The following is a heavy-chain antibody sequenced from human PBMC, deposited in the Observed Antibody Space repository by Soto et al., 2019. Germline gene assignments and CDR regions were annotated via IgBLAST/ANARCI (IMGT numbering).Heavy chain of an antibody. CDR1: GFTFSSYA. D-gene: IGHD3-10*01. J-gene: IGHJ6*02. CDR3: AKSSSGEAYYYGMDV. Sequence: EVQLLESGGGLVQPGGSLRLSCAASGFTFSSYAMSWVRQAPGKGLEWVSDISGSGGNTYYADSVKARFTISRDNSKNTLYLQMNSLRAEDTAVYYCAKSSSGEAYYYGMDVWGQGTTVTVSS. CDR2: ISGSGGNT. V-gene: IGHV3-23*01.